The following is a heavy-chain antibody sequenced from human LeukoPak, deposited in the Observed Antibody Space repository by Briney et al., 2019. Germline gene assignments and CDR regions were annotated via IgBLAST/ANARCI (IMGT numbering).Heavy chain of an antibody. V-gene: IGHV3-66*02. Sequence: GGSLRLSCAASGFTVSSNYMSWVRQAPGKGLEWVSVIYSGGSTYYADSVKGRFTISRDNSKNTLYLQMNSLRAEDTAVYYCARMSSGWSRAFDIWGQATMVTVSS. CDR1: GFTVSSNY. J-gene: IGHJ3*02. CDR2: IYSGGST. CDR3: ARMSSGWSRAFDI. D-gene: IGHD6-19*01.